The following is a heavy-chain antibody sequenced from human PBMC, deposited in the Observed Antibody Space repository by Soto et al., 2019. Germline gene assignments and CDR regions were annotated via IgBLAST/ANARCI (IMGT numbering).Heavy chain of an antibody. V-gene: IGHV3-49*04. Sequence: GGSLRLSCTASGFTFGDYAMSWVRQAPGKGLEWVGFIRSKAYGGTAEYVASVKGRFTISRDDSKSIAYLQMNSLKTEDTAVYYCTRDQPITPWGQGTMVTVSS. CDR3: TRDQPITP. D-gene: IGHD3-10*01. CDR1: GFTFGDYA. J-gene: IGHJ3*01. CDR2: IRSKAYGGTA.